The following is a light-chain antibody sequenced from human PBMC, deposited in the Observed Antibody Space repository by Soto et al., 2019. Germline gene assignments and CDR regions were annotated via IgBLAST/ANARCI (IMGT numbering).Light chain of an antibody. CDR3: MQGTYAPKT. J-gene: IGKJ1*01. V-gene: IGKV2-30*02. CDR1: QSLVHSNGNTF. CDR2: KVS. Sequence: EVVITQSPLSLPVKIGERGYMSFRSIQSLVHSNGNTFLTWFQQRPGQSPRRLIYKVSIRGSGVSDRFSGSGSGTDFTLKISRVEPEDVGVYYCMQGTYAPKTFGKGTKVDIK.